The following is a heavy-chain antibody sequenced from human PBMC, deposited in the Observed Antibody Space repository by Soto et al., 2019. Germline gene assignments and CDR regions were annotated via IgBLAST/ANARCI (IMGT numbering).Heavy chain of an antibody. CDR2: ISSSGSTI. J-gene: IGHJ5*02. Sequence: EVQLVESGGGLVQPGGSLRLSCAASGFTFSSYEMNWVRQAPGKGLEWVSYISSSGSTIYYADSVEGRFTISRDNAKNSLYLQMNSLRAEDTAVYYCARGWPARRNWFDPWGQGTLVTVSS. CDR1: GFTFSSYE. V-gene: IGHV3-48*03. D-gene: IGHD6-6*01. CDR3: ARGWPARRNWFDP.